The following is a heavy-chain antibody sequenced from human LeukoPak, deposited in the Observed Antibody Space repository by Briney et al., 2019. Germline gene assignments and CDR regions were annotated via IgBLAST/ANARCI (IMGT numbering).Heavy chain of an antibody. CDR1: GFIFNNYA. CDR3: AKDNRRHYASGPNPDSLH. D-gene: IGHD2-2*01. V-gene: IGHV3-9*01. CDR2: ISWNSGSI. Sequence: GRSLRLSCAGSGFIFNNYAMHWVRQPPGKGLEWVSGISWNSGSIDYADSVKGRFTISRDNAKNSLYLQMNSLRVEDTAFYYCAKDNRRHYASGPNPDSLHWGQGALVTVSS. J-gene: IGHJ4*02.